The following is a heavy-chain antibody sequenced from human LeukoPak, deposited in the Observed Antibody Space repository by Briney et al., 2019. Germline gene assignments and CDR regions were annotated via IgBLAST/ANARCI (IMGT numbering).Heavy chain of an antibody. V-gene: IGHV1-2*02. D-gene: IGHD5-18*01. J-gene: IGHJ4*02. CDR3: ARGPTWIQLWYSVGY. Sequence: ASVKVSCKASGYTFTGYYMHWVRQAPGQGLEWMGWINPNSGGTSYAQKFQGRVTMTRDTSISTAYMELSRLRSDDTAVYYCARGPTWIQLWYSVGYWGQGTLVTVSS. CDR2: INPNSGGT. CDR1: GYTFTGYY.